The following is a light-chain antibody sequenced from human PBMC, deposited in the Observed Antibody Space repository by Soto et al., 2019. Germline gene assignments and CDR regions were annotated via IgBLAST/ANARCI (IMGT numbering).Light chain of an antibody. Sequence: QAVVTQPPSASGTPGQRVTISCSGSGSNIGSNSVSWYQQLPGTAPKLLIYSDNQRPSGVPDRFSASKSGTSASLAISGLQSEDEADYYCAAWDDSLLGRMFGGGTKLTVL. CDR3: AAWDDSLLGRM. J-gene: IGLJ3*02. CDR1: GSNIGSNS. V-gene: IGLV1-44*01. CDR2: SDN.